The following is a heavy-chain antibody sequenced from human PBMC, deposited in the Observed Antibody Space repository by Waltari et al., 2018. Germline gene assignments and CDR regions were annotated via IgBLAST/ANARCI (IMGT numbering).Heavy chain of an antibody. CDR3: VRSTSWRYYFDT. D-gene: IGHD6-13*01. CDR2: ISSGGTYI. Sequence: DVQLVESGGGLVKPGGSLRLSCAASGFPFSRFSMHWVRQAPGKGLEWVASISSGGTYIYYTYSVKGRFTISRGSVTDSLYLQMNSLRVEDTATYFCVRSTSWRYYFDTWGQGTLVAVSS. J-gene: IGHJ4*02. V-gene: IGHV3-21*01. CDR1: GFPFSRFS.